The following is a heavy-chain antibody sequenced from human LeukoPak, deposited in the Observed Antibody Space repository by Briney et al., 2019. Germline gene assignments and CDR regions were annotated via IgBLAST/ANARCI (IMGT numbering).Heavy chain of an antibody. CDR1: GGSFSGYY. J-gene: IGHJ4*02. V-gene: IGHV4-34*01. CDR2: INHSGRT. D-gene: IGHD1-26*01. CDR3: ARAPWSGSYYGY. Sequence: SETLSLTCAVYGGSFSGYYWSWIRQPPGKGLEWIGEINHSGRTNYNPSLKSRVTISVDTSKNQFSLNLSSVTAADAAVDYCARAPWSGSYYGYWGQGTLVTVSS.